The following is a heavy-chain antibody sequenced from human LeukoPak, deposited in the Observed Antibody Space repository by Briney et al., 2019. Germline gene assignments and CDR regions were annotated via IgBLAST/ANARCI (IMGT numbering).Heavy chain of an antibody. CDR1: GGSFSGYY. CDR3: ARNSWYPYYFDY. D-gene: IGHD6-13*01. CDR2: INHSGST. J-gene: IGHJ4*02. V-gene: IGHV4-34*01. Sequence: PSETLSLTCAVYGGSFSGYYWSWIRQPPGKGLEWIGEINHSGSTNYNPSLKSRVTISVDTSKNQFSLKLSSLTAADTAVYYCARNSWYPYYFDYWGQGTLVTVSS.